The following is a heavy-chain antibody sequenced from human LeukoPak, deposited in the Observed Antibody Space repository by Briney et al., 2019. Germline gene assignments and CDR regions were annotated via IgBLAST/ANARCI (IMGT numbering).Heavy chain of an antibody. D-gene: IGHD6-19*01. CDR2: ISYDGSNK. J-gene: IGHJ4*02. Sequence: GGSLRLSYAASGFTFSSYGMHWVRQAPGKGLEWVAVISYDGSNKYYADSVKGRFTISRDNSKNTLYLQMNSLRAEDTAVYYCAKDLGYSSGWPFDYWGQGTLVTVSS. CDR3: AKDLGYSSGWPFDY. V-gene: IGHV3-30*18. CDR1: GFTFSSYG.